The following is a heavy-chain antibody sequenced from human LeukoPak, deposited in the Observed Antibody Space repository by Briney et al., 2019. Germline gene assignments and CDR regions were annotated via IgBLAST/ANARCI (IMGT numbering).Heavy chain of an antibody. CDR3: ARDLAEQWLVRDNWFDP. V-gene: IGHV3-30*03. J-gene: IGHJ5*02. D-gene: IGHD6-19*01. CDR2: ISYAGDDGSNI. Sequence: GGSLRLSCAASGFIFSSHAMHWVRQAPGKGLEWVAVISYAGDDGSNIYYADSVKGRFTISRDNSKSTLYLQMNSLRPEDTAVYYCARDLAEQWLVRDNWFDPWGQGTLVTVS. CDR1: GFIFSSHA.